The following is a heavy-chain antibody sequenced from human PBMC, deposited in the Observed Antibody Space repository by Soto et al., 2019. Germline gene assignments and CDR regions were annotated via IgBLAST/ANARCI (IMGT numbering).Heavy chain of an antibody. Sequence: QVQLVESGGGVVQPGRSLRLSCAASGLTFIRHAMHWVRQVPGKGLEWVAAISDDGSKKHYVDSVKGRFSISSDKSRNTVFLQMNSLRAEDTAVYFCAGERETSSWFLSGFEYWGQGPLVTVSS. CDR1: GLTFIRHA. CDR3: AGERETSSWFLSGFEY. J-gene: IGHJ4*02. V-gene: IGHV3-30-3*01. D-gene: IGHD6-19*01. CDR2: ISDDGSKK.